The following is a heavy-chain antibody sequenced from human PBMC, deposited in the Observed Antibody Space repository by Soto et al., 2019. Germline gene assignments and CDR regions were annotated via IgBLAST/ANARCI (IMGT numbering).Heavy chain of an antibody. Sequence: QVQLVQSGAEVKKPGSSVKVSCKASGGTFSSYAISWVRQAPGQGLEWMGGIVPIFGTANYAQKFQGRVTITADESTSTVYMELSSLRSEDTAVYYCATESRYCSGGSCYFLPGIDYWGQGTLVTVSS. D-gene: IGHD2-15*01. V-gene: IGHV1-69*12. J-gene: IGHJ4*02. CDR1: GGTFSSYA. CDR2: IVPIFGTA. CDR3: ATESRYCSGGSCYFLPGIDY.